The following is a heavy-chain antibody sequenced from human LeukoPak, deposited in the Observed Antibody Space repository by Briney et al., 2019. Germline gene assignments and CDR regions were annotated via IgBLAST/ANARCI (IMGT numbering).Heavy chain of an antibody. V-gene: IGHV3-66*01. D-gene: IGHD4-17*01. CDR3: AREGDSDYGDYCFDY. J-gene: IGHJ4*02. CDR1: GFTVSSNY. Sequence: GGSLRLSCAASGFTVSSNYMSWVRQAPGKGLEWVSVIYSGDSTNYADSVKGRFTISRDNSKNTLYLQMSSLRAEDTAVYYCAREGDSDYGDYCFDYWGQGTLVTVSS. CDR2: IYSGDST.